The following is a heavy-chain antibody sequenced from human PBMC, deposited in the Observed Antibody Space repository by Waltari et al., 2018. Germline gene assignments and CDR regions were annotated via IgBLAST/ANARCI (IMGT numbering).Heavy chain of an antibody. J-gene: IGHJ3*02. Sequence: QLQLVESGGGVLQPGKSMRLSCDASGSTLSSYFMPWVRQAPGKGLEWVAVVWSDGNEKYYGDSVKGRFTISRDNSKNIVYLQMNSLRAEDTAVYFCAKEQEAFDIWGQGTVVTVS. CDR1: GSTLSSYF. CDR3: AKEQEAFDI. CDR2: VWSDGNEK. V-gene: IGHV3-33*06.